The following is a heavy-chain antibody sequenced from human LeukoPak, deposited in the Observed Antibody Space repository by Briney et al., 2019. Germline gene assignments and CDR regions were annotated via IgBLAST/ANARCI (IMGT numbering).Heavy chain of an antibody. D-gene: IGHD1-26*01. CDR3: AKGGSYAPLDY. V-gene: IGHV3-23*01. CDR1: GFTFSSSA. J-gene: IGHJ4*02. CDR2: ISDSGGDS. Sequence: QPGGSLRLSCTASGFTFSSSAMTWVRQAPGKGLEWVSAISDSGGDSIYTDSVKDRFTISRDNSKNTLYLQMNSLRAEDTAVYYCAKGGSYAPLDYWGQGTLVTVSS.